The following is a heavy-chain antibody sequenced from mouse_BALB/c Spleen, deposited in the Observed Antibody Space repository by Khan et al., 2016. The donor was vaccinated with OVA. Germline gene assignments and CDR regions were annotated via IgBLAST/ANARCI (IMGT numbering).Heavy chain of an antibody. Sequence: EVQLQQSGAELVKPGASVKLSCSASGFNIKDTYIHWVKQRPEQGLEWIGRIDPPNDGSKYGPKFQAKATLTADTSSNTAYLQLRSLTSEDPAVDDCATRYGNPFAFWGQGTLVTVSA. CDR3: ATRYGNPFAF. CDR1: GFNIKDTY. V-gene: IGHV14-3*02. D-gene: IGHD2-1*01. J-gene: IGHJ3*01. CDR2: IDPPNDGS.